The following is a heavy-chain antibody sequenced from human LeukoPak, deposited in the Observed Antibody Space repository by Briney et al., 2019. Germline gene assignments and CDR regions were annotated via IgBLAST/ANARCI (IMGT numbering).Heavy chain of an antibody. J-gene: IGHJ4*02. CDR1: GFTFSSYA. CDR3: ARGPDYSSGYYD. V-gene: IGHV3-23*01. CDR2: ISGSGGST. D-gene: IGHD3-22*01. Sequence: PGGSLRLSCTASGFTFSSYAMNWVRQAPGKGLEWVSTISGSGGSTYYADSVKGRFTISRDNSKNTLYLQMNSLRAEDTAVYYCARGPDYSSGYYDWGQGTLVTVSS.